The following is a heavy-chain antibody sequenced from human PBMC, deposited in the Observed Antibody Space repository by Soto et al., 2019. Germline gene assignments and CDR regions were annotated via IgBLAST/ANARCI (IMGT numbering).Heavy chain of an antibody. CDR2: IYYSGTT. V-gene: IGHV4-39*01. J-gene: IGHJ4*02. CDR1: GGSISRSLSY. Sequence: QLQVSGLGLVKPSETLSLTCSVSGGSISRSLSYWGWICQPPGKGLEWIGSIYYSGTTYYKPYLESRVTISLDTSKNQFSLKLTSVTAADTAVYYCARHVNRHGDYLFDYWGQGTLVTVSS. CDR3: ARHVNRHGDYLFDY. D-gene: IGHD4-17*01.